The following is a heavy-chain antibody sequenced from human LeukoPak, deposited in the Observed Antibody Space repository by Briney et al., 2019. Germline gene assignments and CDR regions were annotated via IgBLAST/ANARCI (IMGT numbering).Heavy chain of an antibody. CDR2: INTNTGNP. D-gene: IGHD3-10*01. CDR3: ARTRYYYGSGSYDFRNWFDP. J-gene: IGHJ5*02. Sequence: ASVKVSCKASGYTFTSYAMNWVRQAPGQGLEWMGWINTNTGNPTYAQGFTGRFVFSLDASVSTAYLQISSLKAEDTAVYYCARTRYYYGSGSYDFRNWFDPWGQGTLVTVSS. V-gene: IGHV7-4-1*02. CDR1: GYTFTSYA.